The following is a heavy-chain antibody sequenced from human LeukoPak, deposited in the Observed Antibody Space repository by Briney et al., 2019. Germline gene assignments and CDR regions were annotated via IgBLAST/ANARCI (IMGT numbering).Heavy chain of an antibody. J-gene: IGHJ4*02. CDR3: ARGRGTYGLYYFDY. CDR1: GFTFSTFW. Sequence: GGSLRLSCTASGFTFSTFWMTWVRQAPGKGLEWVANIKQDGSEQYYVDSVKGRFTISRDNAKNSLSLQMNSLRAKDTALYYCARGRGTYGLYYFDYWGQGSLVTVSS. D-gene: IGHD3-10*01. V-gene: IGHV3-7*04. CDR2: IKQDGSEQ.